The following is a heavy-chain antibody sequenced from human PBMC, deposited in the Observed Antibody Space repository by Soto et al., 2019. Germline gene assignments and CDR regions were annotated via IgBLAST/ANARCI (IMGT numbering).Heavy chain of an antibody. D-gene: IGHD3-3*01. V-gene: IGHV3-30-3*01. J-gene: IGHJ4*02. Sequence: QVQLEESGGRVVQPGRSLRLSCAASGFMFNRYAIHWVRQTPGKGLEWVAVISKDGSVQYYADSVRGRFIISRDKSKDTVHLEMNSLRVEDTAVFYCARSRSGAVPDSFGYWGQGTPVTVSS. CDR1: GFMFNRYA. CDR3: ARSRSGAVPDSFGY. CDR2: ISKDGSVQ.